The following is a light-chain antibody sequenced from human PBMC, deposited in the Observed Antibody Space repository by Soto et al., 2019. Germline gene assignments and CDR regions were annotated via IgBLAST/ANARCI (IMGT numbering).Light chain of an antibody. Sequence: QSALTQPASVSGSPGQSITISCTGTSSDIGSYNLVSWYQQHPGKAPKLMIYEDIKRPSGVSNLFSGSKSGNPASLTISGLQAEEEAYYYCCSYGGSSTLVFGGGTKLTVL. J-gene: IGLJ3*02. V-gene: IGLV2-23*01. CDR1: SSDIGSYNL. CDR3: CSYGGSSTLV. CDR2: EDI.